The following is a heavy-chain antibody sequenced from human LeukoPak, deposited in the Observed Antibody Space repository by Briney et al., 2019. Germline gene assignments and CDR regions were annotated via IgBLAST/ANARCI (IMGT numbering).Heavy chain of an antibody. V-gene: IGHV4-59*01. CDR2: IYYSGST. J-gene: IGHJ4*02. CDR1: GGSISNYY. D-gene: IGHD2-21*02. CDR3: ARSGSKVMTAINF. Sequence: PSETLSLTCTVSGGSISNYYWSWIRQPPGKGLEWIGYIYYSGSTNYIPSLKSRVTISVDTSNNQFSLKLSSVTAADTAVYYCARSGSKVMTAINFWGQGTLVTVSS.